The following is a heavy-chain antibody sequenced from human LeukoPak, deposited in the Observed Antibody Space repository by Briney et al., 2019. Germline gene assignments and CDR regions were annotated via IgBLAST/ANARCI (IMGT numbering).Heavy chain of an antibody. V-gene: IGHV3-30*14. CDR1: GFSFSNYA. J-gene: IGHJ4*02. Sequence: PGGSLRLSCVASGFSFSNYAMHWVRQAPGKGLEWVAIITYDGSNKYYADSVKGRFTISRDNSKNTLYLQMNSLRAEDTAVYYCARGRGLYYFDYWGQGTLVTVSS. CDR3: ARGRGLYYFDY. CDR2: ITYDGSNK.